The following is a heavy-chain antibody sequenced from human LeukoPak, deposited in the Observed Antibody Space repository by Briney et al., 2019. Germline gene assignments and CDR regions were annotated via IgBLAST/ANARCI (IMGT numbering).Heavy chain of an antibody. CDR3: ARDHLEGFDY. CDR1: GCSFSSGSYY. CDR2: IYYSGST. Sequence: SETLTLTCTASGCSFSSGSYYWSWIRQPPGKGLEWIGYIYYSGSTNYNPSLKSRVTISGDTSKNQFSLKLSSVTAADTAVYYCARDHLEGFDYWGQGTLVTVSS. D-gene: IGHD5-24*01. J-gene: IGHJ4*02. V-gene: IGHV4-61*01.